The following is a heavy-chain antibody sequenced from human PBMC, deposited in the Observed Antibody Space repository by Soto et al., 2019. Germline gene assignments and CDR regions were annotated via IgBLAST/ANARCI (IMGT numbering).Heavy chain of an antibody. CDR3: ARHYAIFGVVTGFDY. D-gene: IGHD3-3*01. V-gene: IGHV4-39*01. Sequence: QLQLQESGPGLVKPSETLSLTCTVSGGSISSSSYYWGWIRQPPGKGLEWIGRIYYSGSTYYNPSSMSRVTISVDTSKNQCSLKLSSVTAADTAVYYCARHYAIFGVVTGFDYWGQGTLVTVSS. J-gene: IGHJ4*02. CDR2: IYYSGST. CDR1: GGSISSSSYY.